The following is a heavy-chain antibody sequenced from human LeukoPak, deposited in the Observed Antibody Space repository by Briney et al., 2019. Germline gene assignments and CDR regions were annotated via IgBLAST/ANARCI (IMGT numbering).Heavy chain of an antibody. CDR3: ARDSILGDGMDV. CDR2: ISSSSSYI. V-gene: IGHV3-21*01. CDR1: GFTFDDYA. Sequence: PGGSLRLSCAASGFTFDDYAMHWVRQAPGKGLEWVSSISSSSSYIYYADSVKGRFTISRDNAKNSLYLQMNSLRAEDTAVYYCARDSILGDGMDVWGQGTTVTVSS. J-gene: IGHJ6*02. D-gene: IGHD2/OR15-2a*01.